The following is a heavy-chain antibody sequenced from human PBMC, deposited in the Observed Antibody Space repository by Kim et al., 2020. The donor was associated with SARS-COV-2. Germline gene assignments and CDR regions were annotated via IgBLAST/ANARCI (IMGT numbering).Heavy chain of an antibody. D-gene: IGHD5-12*01. Sequence: GGSLRLSCAASGFTFSSYSMHWVRQAPGKGLEWVSSISSSNSYIYYADSVKGRFTISRDNAKNSLYLQMNSLRAEDTAVYYCARDYLGRDIVATSPPGDYWGQGTLVTVSS. CDR1: GFTFSSYS. CDR3: ARDYLGRDIVATSPPGDY. V-gene: IGHV3-21*01. J-gene: IGHJ4*02. CDR2: ISSSNSYI.